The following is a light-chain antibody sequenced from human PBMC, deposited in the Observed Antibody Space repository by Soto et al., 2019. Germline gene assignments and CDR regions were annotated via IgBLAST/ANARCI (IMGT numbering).Light chain of an antibody. Sequence: EIVLTQSPGTLSLSPGERATLSCRASQTVSITYFAWYQQKPGQAPRLLIYDASSRATGIPDRISGSGSGTDFTLTIRRLEPEDFALYYWQQYGSSPFTFGQGTKLEIK. J-gene: IGKJ2*01. CDR2: DAS. CDR1: QTVSITY. V-gene: IGKV3-20*01. CDR3: QQYGSSPFT.